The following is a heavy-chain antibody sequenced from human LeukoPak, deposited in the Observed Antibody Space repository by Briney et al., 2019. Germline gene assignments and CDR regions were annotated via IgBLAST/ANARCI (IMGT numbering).Heavy chain of an antibody. CDR2: IYHSGST. Sequence: PSETLSLTCTVSGYSISSGYYWGWIRQPPGKGLEWIGSIYHSGSTYYNPSLKSRVTISVDTSKNQFSLKLSSVTAADTAVYYCARADWPFDYWGQGTLVTVSS. J-gene: IGHJ4*02. V-gene: IGHV4-38-2*02. D-gene: IGHD2-21*01. CDR3: ARADWPFDY. CDR1: GYSISSGYY.